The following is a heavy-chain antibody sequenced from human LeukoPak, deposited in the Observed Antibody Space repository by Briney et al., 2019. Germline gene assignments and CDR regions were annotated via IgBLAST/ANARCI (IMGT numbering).Heavy chain of an antibody. V-gene: IGHV1-2*02. D-gene: IGHD3-16*02. Sequence: ASVKVSCKASGYTFTGYYMHWVRQAPGQGLEWMGWINPNSGGTNYAQKFQGRVTMTRDTSISTAYMELRRLRSDDTAVDYCARGGYTQWAFDIWGQGTMVTVSS. J-gene: IGHJ3*02. CDR3: ARGGYTQWAFDI. CDR2: INPNSGGT. CDR1: GYTFTGYY.